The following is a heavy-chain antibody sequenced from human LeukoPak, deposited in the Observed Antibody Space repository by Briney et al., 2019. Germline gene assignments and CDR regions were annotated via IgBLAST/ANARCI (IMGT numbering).Heavy chain of an antibody. D-gene: IGHD5-24*01. CDR1: GFTFRSYA. CDR3: VEGSETSRPYYFDY. CDR2: ITDSGGAT. J-gene: IGHJ4*02. V-gene: IGHV3-23*01. Sequence: PGGSLRLSCAASGFTFRSYAMSWVRQTPEKGLEWVSAITDSGGATFHADSVKGRFTISRDNSRNTLYLQMNSLKAEDTALYYCVEGSETSRPYYFDYWGQGALVTVSS.